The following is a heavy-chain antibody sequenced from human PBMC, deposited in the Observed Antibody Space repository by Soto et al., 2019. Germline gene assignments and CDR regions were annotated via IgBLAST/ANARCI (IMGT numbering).Heavy chain of an antibody. CDR1: GFTFSSYG. V-gene: IGHV3-33*01. J-gene: IGHJ4*02. D-gene: IGHD2-15*01. CDR3: ARSRENAGDCSGGSCPHFDY. Sequence: GGSLRLSCAASGFTFSSYGMHGDRQAPGKGLEWVAVIWYDGSNKYYADSVKGRFTISRDNSKNTLYLQMNSLRAEDTAVYYCARSRENAGDCSGGSCPHFDYWGQGTLVTVSS. CDR2: IWYDGSNK.